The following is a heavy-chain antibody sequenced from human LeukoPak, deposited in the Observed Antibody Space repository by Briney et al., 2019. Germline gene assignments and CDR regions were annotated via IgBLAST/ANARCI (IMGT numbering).Heavy chain of an antibody. Sequence: SETLSLTCAVSGGSISSGGYSWGWIRQPPGKGLEWVGYIYHSGSTYYNPSLKSRVTISVDRSKNQFSLKLSSVTAADTAVYYCARSYGSGSYSYYFDYWGHGTLVTVSS. CDR3: ARSYGSGSYSYYFDY. D-gene: IGHD3-10*01. CDR1: GGSISSGGYS. V-gene: IGHV4-30-2*01. J-gene: IGHJ4*01. CDR2: IYHSGST.